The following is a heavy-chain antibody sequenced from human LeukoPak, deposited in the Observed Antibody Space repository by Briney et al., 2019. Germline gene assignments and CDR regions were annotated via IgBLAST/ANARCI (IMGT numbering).Heavy chain of an antibody. Sequence: GGSLRLSCAASGFTFSSYEMNWVRQAPGKGLEWVSCISSSGSTIYYADSVKGRFTISRDNAKNSLYLQMNSLRAEDTAVYYCARIPLCSGGSCYSVWFDPWGQGTLVTVSS. CDR2: ISSSGSTI. J-gene: IGHJ5*02. D-gene: IGHD2-15*01. V-gene: IGHV3-48*03. CDR1: GFTFSSYE. CDR3: ARIPLCSGGSCYSVWFDP.